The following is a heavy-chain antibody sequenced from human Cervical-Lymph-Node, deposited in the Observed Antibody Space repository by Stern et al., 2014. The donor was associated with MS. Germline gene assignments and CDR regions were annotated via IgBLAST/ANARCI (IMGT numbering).Heavy chain of an antibody. Sequence: QVQLEESGGGLVKPGGSLRLSCAASGFTFGADFMTWIRQAPGKGLEWVSYISSSGSTVHYADSVKGRFTISRDNANNSLYLQMNSLRAEDTAVYYCASEKCTSASCFLSWGQGALVTVSS. D-gene: IGHD2-8*02. CDR1: GFTFGADF. CDR2: ISSSGSTV. V-gene: IGHV3-11*01. J-gene: IGHJ4*02. CDR3: ASEKCTSASCFLS.